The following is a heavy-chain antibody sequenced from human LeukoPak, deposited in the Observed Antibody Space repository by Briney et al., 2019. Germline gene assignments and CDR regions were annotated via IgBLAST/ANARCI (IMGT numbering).Heavy chain of an antibody. CDR1: GGSVSSGSYY. J-gene: IGHJ6*02. D-gene: IGHD3-3*01. Sequence: SETLSLTCTVSGGSVSSGSYYWSWIRQPPGKGLEWIGYIYYSGSTNYNPSLKSRVTISVDTSKNQFSLKLSSVTAADTAVYYCARCGYRYYDFWSGYPYYYYGMDVWGQGTTVTVSS. CDR3: ARCGYRYYDFWSGYPYYYYGMDV. CDR2: IYYSGST. V-gene: IGHV4-61*01.